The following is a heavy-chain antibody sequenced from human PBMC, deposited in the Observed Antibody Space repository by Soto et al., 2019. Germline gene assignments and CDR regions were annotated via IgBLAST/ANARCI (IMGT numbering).Heavy chain of an antibody. V-gene: IGHV5-51*01. CDR1: GYNFPTYW. Sequence: PGESLKISCKGSGYNFPTYWIGWVRQMPGKGLEWMGIIYPGDSDSRYSPSLQGQVTISADKSISTAYLQWSSLKASDTAIYYCARAYYDSSAYHYLEAFDIWGQGTMVTVSS. CDR2: IYPGDSDS. J-gene: IGHJ3*02. CDR3: ARAYYDSSAYHYLEAFDI. D-gene: IGHD3-22*01.